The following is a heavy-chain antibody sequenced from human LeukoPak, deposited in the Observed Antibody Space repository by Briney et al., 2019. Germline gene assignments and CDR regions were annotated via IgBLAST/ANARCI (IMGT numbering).Heavy chain of an antibody. D-gene: IGHD3-3*01. CDR3: ARGFGVANYYYSMDV. CDR1: GFTFSSYE. CDR2: ISSSGSTI. Sequence: PGGSLRLSCAASGFTFSSYEMNWVRQAPGKGLEWVSYISSSGSTIYYADSVKGRFTISRDNAKNSLYLQMNSLRAEDTAVYYCARGFGVANYYYSMDVWGKGTTVTISS. V-gene: IGHV3-48*03. J-gene: IGHJ6*03.